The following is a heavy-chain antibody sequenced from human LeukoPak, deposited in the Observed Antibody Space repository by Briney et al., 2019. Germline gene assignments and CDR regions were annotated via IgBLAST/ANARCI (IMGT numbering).Heavy chain of an antibody. V-gene: IGHV4-61*01. CDR1: GYSISSGYY. D-gene: IGHD4-23*01. Sequence: PSETLSLTCAVSGYSISSGYYRGWIRQPPGKGLEWIGYIYYSGSTNYNPSLKSRVTISVDTSKNQFSLKLSSVTAADTAVYYCAASLNSWFDPWGQGTLVTVSS. J-gene: IGHJ5*02. CDR3: AASLNSWFDP. CDR2: IYYSGST.